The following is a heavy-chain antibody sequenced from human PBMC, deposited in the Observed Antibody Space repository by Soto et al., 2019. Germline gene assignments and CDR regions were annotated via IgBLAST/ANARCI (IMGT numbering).Heavy chain of an antibody. J-gene: IGHJ6*02. Sequence: EVQLVESGGGLVQPGRSLRLSCAASGFSFDDYAMHWVRQAPGKGLEWVSGISWNGGSIGYADSVKGRFTICRDNAKDSLYLEMNSLRAEDTALYYCAKDHYGAAIYGMDVWGQGTTVTVSS. D-gene: IGHD3-10*01. CDR2: ISWNGGSI. CDR3: AKDHYGAAIYGMDV. V-gene: IGHV3-9*01. CDR1: GFSFDDYA.